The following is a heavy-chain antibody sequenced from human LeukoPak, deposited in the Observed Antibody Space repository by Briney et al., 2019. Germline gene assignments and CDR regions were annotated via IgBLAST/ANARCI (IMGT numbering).Heavy chain of an antibody. CDR1: GGSIGTVSGGSISPYY. Sequence: SETLSLTCTVSGGSIGTVSGGSISPYYWSWIRQPPGKGLEWIGYIYYSGSTNYNPSLKSRVTISVYTSKNQFSLKLRSVTAADTAVYYCARGTSDRGPFDIWGQGTMVTVSS. D-gene: IGHD3-10*01. CDR3: ARGTSDRGPFDI. V-gene: IGHV4-61*01. J-gene: IGHJ3*02. CDR2: IYYSGST.